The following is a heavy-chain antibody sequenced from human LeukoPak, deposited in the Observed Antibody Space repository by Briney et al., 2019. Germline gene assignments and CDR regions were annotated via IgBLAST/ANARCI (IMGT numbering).Heavy chain of an antibody. D-gene: IGHD3-10*01. CDR2: IYYSGST. J-gene: IGHJ4*02. Sequence: SQTLSLTWTVSGGSISSGGYYWSWIRQPPGKGLEWIGYIYYSGSTNYNPSLRSRVTISVDPSKNQFSLKLSSVTAADTAVYYCARGYYGSGSFFDYWGQGTLVTVSS. CDR1: GGSISSGGYY. V-gene: IGHV4-61*08. CDR3: ARGYYGSGSFFDY.